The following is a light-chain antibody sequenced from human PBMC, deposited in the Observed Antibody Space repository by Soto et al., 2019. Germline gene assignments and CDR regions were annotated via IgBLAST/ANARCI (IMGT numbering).Light chain of an antibody. CDR1: QGIRND. J-gene: IGKJ1*01. CDR2: AAS. Sequence: AIQMTQSPSSLSASVGDRVTITCRASQGIRNDLGWYQQKPGKAPKLLIYAASSLQSGVPSRFSGSGSGTDFTLTISSPQPEDFATYYCQHYNSYSEAFGQGTKVDIK. V-gene: IGKV1-6*01. CDR3: QHYNSYSEA.